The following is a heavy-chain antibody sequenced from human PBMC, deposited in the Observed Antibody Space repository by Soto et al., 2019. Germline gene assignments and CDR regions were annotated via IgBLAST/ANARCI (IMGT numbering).Heavy chain of an antibody. V-gene: IGHV4-59*01. CDR1: GGSISSYY. Sequence: LSLTCTVSGGSISSYYWSWIQQPPGEGLEWIGYIYYSGSTNYNPSLKSRVTISVDTSKNQFSLKLSSVTAADTAVYYCARDRVQFSQYYYYMDVWGKGTTVTVSS. CDR3: ARDRVQFSQYYYYMDV. CDR2: IYYSGST. J-gene: IGHJ6*03.